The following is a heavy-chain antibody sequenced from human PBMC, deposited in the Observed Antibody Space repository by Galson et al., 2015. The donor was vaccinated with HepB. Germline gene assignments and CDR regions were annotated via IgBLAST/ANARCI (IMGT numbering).Heavy chain of an antibody. CDR1: RYSFTNYW. D-gene: IGHD3-10*01. J-gene: IGHJ5*01. CDR2: IAPNDSDI. CDR3: ARPSHYGSGSYWDPFDS. V-gene: IGHV5-51*01. Sequence: QSGAEVKKPWESLQISCKVSRYSFTNYWIGWVRQMPGKGLEWMGIIAPNDSDIRYSPFFQCQVTISADKSISTAYLQWSSLKASDTAMYYFARPSHYGSGSYWDPFDSWGQGTLVTVSS.